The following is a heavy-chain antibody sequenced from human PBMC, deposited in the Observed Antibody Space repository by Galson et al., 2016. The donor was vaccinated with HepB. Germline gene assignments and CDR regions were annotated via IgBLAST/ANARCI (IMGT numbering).Heavy chain of an antibody. CDR3: AKDSGGDAYYFDH. D-gene: IGHD2-21*02. V-gene: IGHV3-23*01. CDR1: GFTFSTYA. J-gene: IGHJ4*02. Sequence: SLRLSCAASGFTFSTYAMTWVRQAPGKGLEWVSVIVGRGVSTYCTDSVKGRFTISRDNSKNTLYLQMNSLRAEDTAVYFCAKDSGGDAYYFDHWGQGPLVTVSS. CDR2: IVGRGVST.